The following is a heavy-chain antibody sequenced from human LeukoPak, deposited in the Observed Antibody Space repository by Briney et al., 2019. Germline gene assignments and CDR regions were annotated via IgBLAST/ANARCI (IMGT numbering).Heavy chain of an antibody. Sequence: KPGGSLRLSCAASGFTFSSDSMNWVRQAPGKGLEWVSSISSSSSYIYYADSVKGRFTISRDNAKNSLYLQMNSLRAEDTAVYYCARNAGSGYYSWWGQGTLVTVSS. V-gene: IGHV3-21*01. CDR3: ARNAGSGYYSW. J-gene: IGHJ4*02. CDR1: GFTFSSDS. CDR2: ISSSSSYI. D-gene: IGHD3-3*01.